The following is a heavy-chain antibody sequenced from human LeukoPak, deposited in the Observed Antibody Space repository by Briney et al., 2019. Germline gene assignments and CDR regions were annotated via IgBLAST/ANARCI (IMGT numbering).Heavy chain of an antibody. V-gene: IGHV3-7*01. CDR1: GFTFSSYL. D-gene: IGHD2-21*01. Sequence: PGGSLRLSCAASGFTFSSYLMSWVRQAPGKGLEWVANIKQDGSEKHYVDSVKGQFTISRDNAKNSLYLQMNSLRAEDTAVYYCARDHLIPWAFDLWGRGTLVTVSS. CDR3: ARDHLIPWAFDL. J-gene: IGHJ2*01. CDR2: IKQDGSEK.